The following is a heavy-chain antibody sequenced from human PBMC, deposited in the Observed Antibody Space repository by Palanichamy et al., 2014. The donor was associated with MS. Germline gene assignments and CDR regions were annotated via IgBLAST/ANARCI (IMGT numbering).Heavy chain of an antibody. CDR3: ARSRGDYAQTWFDP. Sequence: QVQLVQSGAEVKKPGASVKVSCKASGYTFTSYDINWVRQTTGQGLEWMGWMNPNSGNTGYAQKFQGRVTMTRNTSISTAYMELSSLRSEDTAVYYCARSRGDYAQTWFDPWGQGTLVTVSS. V-gene: IGHV1-8*01. CDR1: GYTFTSYD. D-gene: IGHD4-17*01. J-gene: IGHJ5*02. CDR2: MNPNSGNT.